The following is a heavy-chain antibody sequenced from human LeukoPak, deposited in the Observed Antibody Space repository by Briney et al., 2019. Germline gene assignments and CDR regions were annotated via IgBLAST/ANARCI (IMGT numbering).Heavy chain of an antibody. V-gene: IGHV1-8*01. CDR1: GYTFTNFD. CDR3: ARVGYCSRGVCYNYDY. D-gene: IGHD2-8*01. J-gene: IGHJ4*02. Sequence: GASVTVSCTASGYTFTNFDINWVRQAPGQGLEWMGWMNPVSGNAGSAQKFQGRVTLTKDTSISTAYLELSSLKSDDTAVYYCARVGYCSRGVCYNYDYWGQGTQVTVSS. CDR2: MNPVSGNA.